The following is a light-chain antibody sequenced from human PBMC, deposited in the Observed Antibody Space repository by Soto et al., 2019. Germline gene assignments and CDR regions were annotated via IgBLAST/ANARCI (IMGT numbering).Light chain of an antibody. CDR3: SSFTSRFTFV. V-gene: IGLV2-14*01. J-gene: IGLJ1*01. Sequence: QSVLTQPASVSGSPGKSIAISCTGTRSDVGAYNYVSWYQQHPGKAPKLMISEVTNRPSVVSDRFSGSKSGNTASLTISGLQAEDEADYYCSSFTSRFTFVFGTGTKLTVL. CDR2: EVT. CDR1: RSDVGAYNY.